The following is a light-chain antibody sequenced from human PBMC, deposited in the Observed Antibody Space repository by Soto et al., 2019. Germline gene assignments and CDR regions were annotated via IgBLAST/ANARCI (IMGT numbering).Light chain of an antibody. CDR3: QSYDRSLSGWV. CDR1: SSNIGGCYD. CDR2: GNS. V-gene: IGLV1-40*01. Sequence: QSVLTQPPSVSGAPGQRVTISYTGSSSNIGGCYDVHWYQQLPGTAPKLLIYGNSNRPSGVPDRFSGSKSGTSASLAITGLRAEDEDAYYCQSYDRSLSGWVFGGGTQLTVL. J-gene: IGLJ7*01.